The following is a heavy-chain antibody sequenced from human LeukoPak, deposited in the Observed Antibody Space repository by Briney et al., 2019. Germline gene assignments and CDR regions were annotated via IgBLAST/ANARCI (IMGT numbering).Heavy chain of an antibody. J-gene: IGHJ4*02. Sequence: SETLSLTCTVSGGSISSYYWSWIRQPAGKGLEWIGRIYTSGSTNYNPSLKSRVTMSVDTSKNQFSLKLTSVTAADTAVYYCAKCRYYYGSGSRPGYYFDYWGQGTLVTVSS. CDR2: IYTSGST. D-gene: IGHD3-10*01. V-gene: IGHV4-4*07. CDR3: AKCRYYYGSGSRPGYYFDY. CDR1: GGSISSYY.